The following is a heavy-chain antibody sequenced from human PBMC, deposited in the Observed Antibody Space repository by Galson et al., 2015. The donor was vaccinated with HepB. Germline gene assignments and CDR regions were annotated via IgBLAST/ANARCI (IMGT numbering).Heavy chain of an antibody. J-gene: IGHJ6*02. CDR1: GFDFRSTW. D-gene: IGHD2/OR15-2a*01. V-gene: IGHV3-74*01. CDR2: INGDGSDT. CDR3: VRDQYYVMDV. Sequence: SLRLSCAASGFDFRSTWMHWVRLAPGKGLVWVSHINGDGSDTTYADSVKGRFAISRDNAKNTVYLQMNSLRVEDTAVYYCVRDQYYVMDVWGQGTTVTVSS.